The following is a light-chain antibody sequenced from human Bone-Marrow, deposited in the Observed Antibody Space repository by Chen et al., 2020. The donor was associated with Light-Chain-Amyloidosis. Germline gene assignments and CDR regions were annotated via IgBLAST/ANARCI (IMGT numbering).Light chain of an antibody. CDR3: SSYTITNTLV. Sequence: QSALTQPASVSGSPGQSITISCTGTSSDVGGDNHVSWYQPHPDKAPKLMIYEVTNRPSCLPDPFSGSKSDNTASLTISGLQTEDEADYFCSSYTITNTLVFGSGTRVTVL. V-gene: IGLV2-14*01. CDR1: SSDVGGDNH. J-gene: IGLJ1*01. CDR2: EVT.